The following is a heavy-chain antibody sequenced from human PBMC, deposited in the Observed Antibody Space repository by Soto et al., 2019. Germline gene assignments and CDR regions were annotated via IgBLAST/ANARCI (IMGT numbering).Heavy chain of an antibody. Sequence: GWSLRLSCAASGFTFSTYGMHWVRQAPGKGLEWVALISYDGSNKNYADSVKGRFTISRDNSKNTLYLQMNSLRVEDTAVYYCAKDEVRTPSLYAMDVWGQGTKVTVS. J-gene: IGHJ6*02. V-gene: IGHV3-30*18. CDR3: AKDEVRTPSLYAMDV. CDR2: ISYDGSNK. CDR1: GFTFSTYG. D-gene: IGHD3-10*01.